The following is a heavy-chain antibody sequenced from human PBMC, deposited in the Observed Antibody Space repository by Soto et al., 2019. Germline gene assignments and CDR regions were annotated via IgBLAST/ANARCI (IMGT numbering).Heavy chain of an antibody. V-gene: IGHV3-74*01. D-gene: IGHD2-21*01. CDR3: VRERDTYGLSSLDY. J-gene: IGHJ4*02. CDR1: GFTFSSFW. CDR2: INSDGAVT. Sequence: EVQLVESGGGLVQPGGSLRVSCAASGFTFSSFWMHWVRQVPGKGLVWVSRINSDGAVTTYADSVKGRFSISRDNAKNTLYVQMNSLRVEDTAVYYCVRERDTYGLSSLDYWGQGTLVTVSS.